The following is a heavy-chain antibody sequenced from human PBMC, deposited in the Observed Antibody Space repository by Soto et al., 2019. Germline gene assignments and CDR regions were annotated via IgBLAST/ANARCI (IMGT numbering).Heavy chain of an antibody. CDR3: ARDRLLDTYCSGRTCARYYYYYMDV. CDR1: GFSFNDYG. D-gene: IGHD2-15*01. J-gene: IGHJ6*03. CDR2: IWNDGSDK. V-gene: IGHV3-33*01. Sequence: GGSLRLSCAASGFSFNDYGMRWVRQAPGKGLEWVAVIWNDGSDKSYADSVSGRFTISRDNSKDTLYLQMNSLRAEDTAVYYCARDRLLDTYCSGRTCARYYYYYMDVWGKGATVTVSS.